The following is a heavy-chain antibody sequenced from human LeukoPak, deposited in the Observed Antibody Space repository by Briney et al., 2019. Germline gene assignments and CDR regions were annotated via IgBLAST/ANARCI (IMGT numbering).Heavy chain of an antibody. V-gene: IGHV1-46*01. Sequence: ASVKVSCKASGYTFTSYYMHWVRQAPGQGLEWMGIINPSGGSTSYAQKFQGRVTITRNTSISTAYMELSSLRSEDTAVYYCARGRPTMIVDCWGQGTLVTVSS. CDR3: ARGRPTMIVDC. CDR1: GYTFTSYY. D-gene: IGHD3-22*01. J-gene: IGHJ4*02. CDR2: INPSGGST.